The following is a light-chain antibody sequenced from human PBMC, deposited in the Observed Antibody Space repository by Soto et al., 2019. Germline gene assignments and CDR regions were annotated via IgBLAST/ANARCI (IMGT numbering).Light chain of an antibody. CDR1: QSVSSY. Sequence: EIVLTQSPGTLSLSPGERATLSCRASQSVSSYLAWYQQKPGQAPRLLIYDASTRATGISARFGGSGSGTDFTLTISSLEPEDFAVYYCQQRSNWPVTFGQGTKGEVK. J-gene: IGKJ1*01. V-gene: IGKV3-11*01. CDR2: DAS. CDR3: QQRSNWPVT.